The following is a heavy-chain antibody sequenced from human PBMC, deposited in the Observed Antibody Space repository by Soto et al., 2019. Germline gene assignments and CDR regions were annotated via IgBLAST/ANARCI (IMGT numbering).Heavy chain of an antibody. J-gene: IGHJ5*01. CDR2: ISGNNGAT. Sequence: QVQLMQSGTEVKKPGASVKVSCKASGYTFANYGISWVRQAPGQGLEWMGWISGNNGATNYAPKIQGRVTMTIDTSTDTAYMDLRSLRSDDTAVYFCARDLKHFRINGNWFDSWGQGTLVTVSS. V-gene: IGHV1-18*04. CDR3: ARDLKHFRINGNWFDS. CDR1: GYTFANYG.